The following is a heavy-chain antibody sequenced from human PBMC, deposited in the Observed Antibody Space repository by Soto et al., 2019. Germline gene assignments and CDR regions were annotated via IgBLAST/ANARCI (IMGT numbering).Heavy chain of an antibody. V-gene: IGHV1-69*04. CDR1: GGTFSSYT. CDR2: ILPILGIA. Sequence: SVKVSCKASGGTFSSYTISWVRQAPGQGLEWMGRILPILGIANYAQKFQGRVTITADKSTSTAYMELSSLRSEDTAVYYCARDRVKGGGIWFGELFYYYYYMDVWGKGTTVTVSS. D-gene: IGHD3-10*01. CDR3: ARDRVKGGGIWFGELFYYYYYMDV. J-gene: IGHJ6*03.